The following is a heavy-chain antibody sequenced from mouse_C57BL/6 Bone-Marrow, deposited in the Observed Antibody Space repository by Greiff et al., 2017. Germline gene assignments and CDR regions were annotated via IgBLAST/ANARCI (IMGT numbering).Heavy chain of an antibody. CDR3: ARRGSSGTWFAY. V-gene: IGHV1-81*01. Sequence: QVQLQQSGAELARPGASVKLSCKASGYTFTSYGLSWVKQRTGQGLEWIGEIYPRSGNTYYNEKFKGKATLTADKSYSTAYMELRSLTSEDSAVYFCARRGSSGTWFAYWGQGTLVTVSA. CDR2: IYPRSGNT. D-gene: IGHD3-2*02. J-gene: IGHJ3*01. CDR1: GYTFTSYG.